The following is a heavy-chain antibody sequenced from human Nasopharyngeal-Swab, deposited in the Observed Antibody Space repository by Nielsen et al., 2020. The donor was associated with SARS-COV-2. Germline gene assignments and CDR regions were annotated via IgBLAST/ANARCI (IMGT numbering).Heavy chain of an antibody. CDR3: ARGQPYYDFWSGYSYYYYYGMDV. CDR2: NSSSSSYI. V-gene: IGHV3-21*01. J-gene: IGHJ6*02. Sequence: VRQAAGKGLEWVSSNSSSSSYIYYADSVKGRFTISRDNAKNSLYLQMNSLRAEDTAVYYCARGQPYYDFWSGYSYYYYYGMDVWGQGTTVTVSS. D-gene: IGHD3-3*01.